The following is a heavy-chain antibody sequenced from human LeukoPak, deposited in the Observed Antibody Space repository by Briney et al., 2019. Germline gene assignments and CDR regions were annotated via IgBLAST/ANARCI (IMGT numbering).Heavy chain of an antibody. CDR1: GFTFSTYS. Sequence: NSGGSLRLSCAASGFTFSTYSMNWVRQAPGKGLEWVSSISRNSRYIYYADSMRGRFTISRDNAKNSLYLQMNSLRAEDTAVYYCAKGYGTTGTASSNWFDPWGQGTLVTVSS. D-gene: IGHD1-1*01. CDR2: ISRNSRYI. J-gene: IGHJ5*02. V-gene: IGHV3-21*06. CDR3: AKGYGTTGTASSNWFDP.